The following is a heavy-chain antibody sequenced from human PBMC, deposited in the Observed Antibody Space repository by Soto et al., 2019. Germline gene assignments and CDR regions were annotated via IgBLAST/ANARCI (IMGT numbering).Heavy chain of an antibody. D-gene: IGHD3-10*01. V-gene: IGHV1-2*02. CDR1: GYTFTGYY. J-gene: IGHJ3*02. Sequence: QVQLVQSGAEVKKPGASVKVSCKASGYTFTGYYMHWVRQAPGQGLEWMGWINPNSGGTNYAQKFQGRVTMTRDTSISTAYMELSRLRSDDTAVYYCARDLRPGITMVRGVITHDAFDIWGQGTMVTVSS. CDR3: ARDLRPGITMVRGVITHDAFDI. CDR2: INPNSGGT.